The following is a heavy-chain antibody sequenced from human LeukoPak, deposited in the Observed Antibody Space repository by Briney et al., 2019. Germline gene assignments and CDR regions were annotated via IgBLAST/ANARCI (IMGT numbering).Heavy chain of an antibody. Sequence: GGSLRLYCAASGFTFSSYAMSRVRQAPGKGLEWVSAITRNGGRTYYVASVKGRFTFSRDNSRKTIYLKMSRLRGEDSAMYYCAKVRDTRDWYKDAFDVWGQGTRVTVSS. V-gene: IGHV3-23*01. CDR1: GFTFSSYA. J-gene: IGHJ3*01. CDR2: ITRNGGRT. CDR3: AKVRDTRDWYKDAFDV. D-gene: IGHD6-19*01.